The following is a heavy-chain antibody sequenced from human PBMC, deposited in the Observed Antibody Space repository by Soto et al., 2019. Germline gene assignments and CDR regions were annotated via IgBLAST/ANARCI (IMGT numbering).Heavy chain of an antibody. CDR3: ARAQAVDDYIWGSYRYPFDY. CDR1: GFTFSSYS. J-gene: IGHJ4*02. V-gene: IGHV3-48*01. CDR2: ISSSSSTI. D-gene: IGHD3-16*02. Sequence: PGGSLRLSCAASGFTFSSYSMNWVRQAPGKGLEWVSYISSSSSTIYYADSVKGRFTISRDNAKNSLYLQMNSLRAEDTAVYYCARAQAVDDYIWGSYRYPFDYWGQGTLVTVS.